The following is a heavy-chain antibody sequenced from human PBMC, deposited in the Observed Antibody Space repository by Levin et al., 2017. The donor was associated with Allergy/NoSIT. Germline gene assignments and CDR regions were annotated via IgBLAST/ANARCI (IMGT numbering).Heavy chain of an antibody. Sequence: SQTLSLTCSVSGDSVTRGDYYWSWIRQHPGEGLEWIGFISYSGSAYYNPSLKSRLAVSLDRAKNQFSLTLTSVTVADTAVYYCARDECAWLGECYGMDVWGQGTTVTVSS. CDR2: ISYSGSA. D-gene: IGHD3-10*01. J-gene: IGHJ6*02. V-gene: IGHV4-31*02. CDR3: ARDECAWLGECYGMDV. CDR1: GDSVTRGDYY.